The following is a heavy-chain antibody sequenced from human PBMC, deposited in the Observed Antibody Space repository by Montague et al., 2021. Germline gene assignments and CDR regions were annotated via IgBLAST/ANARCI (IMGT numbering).Heavy chain of an antibody. V-gene: IGHV3-48*02. D-gene: IGHD5-18*01. Sequence: SLILSCAASGFTFSSFGMNWVRQAPVKGLEWASYITSSSSTKDYXDSVKGRFTISRDNAKNSLYLQMNSLRDEDTAVYYCAGGRGYSQGYWGQGTLVTVSS. J-gene: IGHJ4*02. CDR2: ITSSSSTK. CDR3: AGGRGYSQGY. CDR1: GFTFSSFG.